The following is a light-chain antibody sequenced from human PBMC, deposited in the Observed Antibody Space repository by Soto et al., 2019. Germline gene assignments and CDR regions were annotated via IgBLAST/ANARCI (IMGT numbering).Light chain of an antibody. J-gene: IGLJ2*01. V-gene: IGLV3-21*02. CDR1: NIETKG. CDR3: QVWIRGIYHHVV. Sequence: SYELTQPPSVSVAPGQTASITCGGENIETKGVHWYQQKPGQAPVLVLYDDSDRPSGIPERFSGSNSGNTATLTISRVEAGDEADCYCQVWIRGIYHHVVFGGGTKLTVL. CDR2: DDS.